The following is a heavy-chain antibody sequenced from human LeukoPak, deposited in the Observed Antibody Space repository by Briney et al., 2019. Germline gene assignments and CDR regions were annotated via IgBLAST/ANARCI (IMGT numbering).Heavy chain of an antibody. CDR3: AKDQGIQLWLKYFQH. Sequence: GESLRLSCAASGFSFSSYAMTWVRQAPGKGLEWVSAISGSGGTTLYADSVKGRFTISRDNSKSTLYLQMNSLRAEDTAVYYCAKDQGIQLWLKYFQHWGQGTLVTVSS. CDR1: GFSFSSYA. CDR2: ISGSGGTT. D-gene: IGHD5-18*01. J-gene: IGHJ1*01. V-gene: IGHV3-23*01.